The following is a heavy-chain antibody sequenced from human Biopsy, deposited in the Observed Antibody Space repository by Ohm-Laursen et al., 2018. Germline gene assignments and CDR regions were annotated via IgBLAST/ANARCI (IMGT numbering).Heavy chain of an antibody. CDR2: INKDGSTL. V-gene: IGHV3-74*03. CDR3: AKDLHNYGMDV. Sequence: SLRLSCSASGFTFSSYWMNWVRQVPGKGLVWVATINKDGSTLQYVDSVRGRFTISRDNAKNTLHLQMNSLRADDTAIYYCAKDLHNYGMDVWGQRTTVTVSS. CDR1: GFTFSSYW. J-gene: IGHJ6*02.